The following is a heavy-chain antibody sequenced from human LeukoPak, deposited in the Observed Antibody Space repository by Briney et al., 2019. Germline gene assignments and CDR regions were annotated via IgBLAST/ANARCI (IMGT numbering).Heavy chain of an antibody. CDR3: ARSSSSSWFYAFDI. Sequence: GGSPRLSCAASGFTFSSYWMTWVRQAPGKGLEWLASIKQDGSEKYYVDSVKGRFTVSRDNADNLLYLQMNRLRAEDTAVFYCARSSSSSWFYAFDIWGQGTLVTVSA. J-gene: IGHJ3*02. CDR1: GFTFSSYW. CDR2: IKQDGSEK. D-gene: IGHD6-13*01. V-gene: IGHV3-7*01.